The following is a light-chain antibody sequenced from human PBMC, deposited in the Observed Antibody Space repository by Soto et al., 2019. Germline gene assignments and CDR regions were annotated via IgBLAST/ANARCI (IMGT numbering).Light chain of an antibody. J-gene: IGLJ1*01. CDR2: DVS. CDR1: SSDVGGYNY. V-gene: IGLV2-14*01. Sequence: QSALTQPASVSGSPGQSITISCTGTSSDVGGYNYVSWYQQHPGKAPKLMIYDVSNRPLGVSNRFSGSKSGNTASLAISGLQAEDEADYYCSSYTSSSTEVCGTGTKLTVL. CDR3: SSYTSSSTEV.